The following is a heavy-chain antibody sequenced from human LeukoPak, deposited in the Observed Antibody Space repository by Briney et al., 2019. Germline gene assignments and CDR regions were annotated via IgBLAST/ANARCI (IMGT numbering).Heavy chain of an antibody. CDR3: VSPKTPGDYDILTGYTYYYGMDV. CDR2: IYSGGST. V-gene: IGHV3-53*01. D-gene: IGHD3-9*01. Sequence: GGSLRLSCAASGFTVSSNYMSWVRQAPGKGLEWVSVIYSGGSTYYADSVKGRFTISRDNSKNTLYLQMNSLRAEDTAVYYCVSPKTPGDYDILTGYTYYYGMDVWGQGTTVTVSS. J-gene: IGHJ6*02. CDR1: GFTVSSNY.